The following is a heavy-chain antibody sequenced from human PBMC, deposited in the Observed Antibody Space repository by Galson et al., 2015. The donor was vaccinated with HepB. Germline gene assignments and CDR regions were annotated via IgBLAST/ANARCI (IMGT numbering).Heavy chain of an antibody. V-gene: IGHV3-23*01. CDR3: VKDLSPTHKIITMIVVVTNRGSGAFDI. J-gene: IGHJ3*02. Sequence: SLRLSCAASGFTFSSYAMSWVRQAPGKGLEWVSAISGSGGSTYYADSVKGRFTISRDNSKNTLYLQMSSLRAEDTAVYYCVKDLSPTHKIITMIVVVTNRGSGAFDIWGQGTMVTVSS. CDR2: ISGSGGST. CDR1: GFTFSSYA. D-gene: IGHD3-22*01.